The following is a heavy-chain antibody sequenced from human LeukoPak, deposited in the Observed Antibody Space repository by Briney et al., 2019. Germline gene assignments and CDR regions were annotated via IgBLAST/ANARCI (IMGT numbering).Heavy chain of an antibody. Sequence: GKSLKISCKGSGYSFASYWIGWVRQMPGKGLEWMGIIYPGDSNIKYSPSFQGQVTLSADKSISTAYLQWSSLKASDTAMYYCARGDCSSSTCYLIDYWGQGTLVIVPS. CDR3: ARGDCSSSTCYLIDY. D-gene: IGHD2-2*01. V-gene: IGHV5-51*01. CDR1: GYSFASYW. CDR2: IYPGDSNI. J-gene: IGHJ4*02.